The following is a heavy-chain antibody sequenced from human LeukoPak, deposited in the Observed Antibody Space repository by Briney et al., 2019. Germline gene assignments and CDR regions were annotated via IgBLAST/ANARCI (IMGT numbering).Heavy chain of an antibody. CDR3: ARVTPYCSSTSCPVGY. V-gene: IGHV5-51*01. Sequence: GESLKISCKGSGYSFTSYWIGWVRQMPGKGLEWMGIIYPGDSDTRYSPSFQGQVTISADKSISTAYLQWSSLKASDTAMYYCARVTPYCSSTSCPVGYWGQGTLVTVSS. CDR2: IYPGDSDT. J-gene: IGHJ4*02. CDR1: GYSFTSYW. D-gene: IGHD2-2*01.